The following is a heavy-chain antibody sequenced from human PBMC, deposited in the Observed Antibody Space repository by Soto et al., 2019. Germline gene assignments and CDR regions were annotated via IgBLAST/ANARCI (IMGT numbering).Heavy chain of an antibody. V-gene: IGHV3-30*03. CDR1: RFTFSSYV. CDR3: ARDGIDLWLALDY. J-gene: IGHJ4*02. CDR2: ISSDGSKK. Sequence: PGGSLRLSCAASRFTFSSYVMHWVRQAPGKGLEWVASISSDGSKKYYGDSVKGRFTISRDNPKNTLYLQMNSLRDEDTAVYYCARDGIDLWLALDYWGQGTPVTVSS. D-gene: IGHD5-18*01.